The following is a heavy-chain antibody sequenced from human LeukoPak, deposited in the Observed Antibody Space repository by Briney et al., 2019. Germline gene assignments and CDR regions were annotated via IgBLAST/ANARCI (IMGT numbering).Heavy chain of an antibody. V-gene: IGHV1-46*01. Sequence: ASVKVSCKASGYTFTSYGISWVRQAPGQGLEWMGIINPSGGSTSYAQKFQGRVTMTRDTSTSTVYMELSSLRSEDTAVYYCARVGRKEGLAAAGFDYWGQGTLVTVSS. CDR3: ARVGRKEGLAAAGFDY. J-gene: IGHJ4*02. CDR1: GYTFTSYG. CDR2: INPSGGST. D-gene: IGHD6-13*01.